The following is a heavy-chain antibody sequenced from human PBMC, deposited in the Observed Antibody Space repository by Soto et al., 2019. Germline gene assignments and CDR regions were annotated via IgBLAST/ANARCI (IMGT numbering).Heavy chain of an antibody. CDR2: MNPNSGNT. Sequence: ASVKVSCKASGYTFTSYDINWVRQATGQGLEWMGWMNPNSGNTGYAQKFQGRVTMTRNTSISTAYMELSSLRSEDTAVYYCARGYYGSGSYNNWFGPWGQGTLVTVSS. J-gene: IGHJ5*02. CDR1: GYTFTSYD. D-gene: IGHD3-10*01. CDR3: ARGYYGSGSYNNWFGP. V-gene: IGHV1-8*01.